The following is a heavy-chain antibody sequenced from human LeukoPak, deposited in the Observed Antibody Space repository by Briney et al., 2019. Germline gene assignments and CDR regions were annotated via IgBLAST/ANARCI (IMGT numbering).Heavy chain of an antibody. CDR2: ISGSGGST. Sequence: GGSLRLSCAASGFTFSSYGVSWVRQAPGKGLERVSAISGSGGSTYYADSVKGRFTISRDNSKNTLYLQMNSLRAEDTAVYYCAKEVRTGGYFGYWGQGTLVTVSS. CDR3: AKEVRTGGYFGY. CDR1: GFTFSSYG. V-gene: IGHV3-23*01. J-gene: IGHJ4*02. D-gene: IGHD3-10*01.